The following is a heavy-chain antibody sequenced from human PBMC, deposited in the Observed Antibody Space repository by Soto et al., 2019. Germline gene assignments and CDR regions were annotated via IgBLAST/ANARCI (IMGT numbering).Heavy chain of an antibody. V-gene: IGHV3-23*01. CDR3: AKSWGDTWQESAFDV. CDR1: GFGFSAYS. Sequence: ELQLLESGGDLIQPGGSLRLSCAASGFGFSAYSMSWVRQAPGKGLEWVSGMSATGGSTYYIDSVKGRFIFSRDNSRKTLYLQMNSLRADDTAIYYCAKSWGDTWQESAFDVWGLGTMVTV. D-gene: IGHD5-18*01. J-gene: IGHJ3*01. CDR2: MSATGGST.